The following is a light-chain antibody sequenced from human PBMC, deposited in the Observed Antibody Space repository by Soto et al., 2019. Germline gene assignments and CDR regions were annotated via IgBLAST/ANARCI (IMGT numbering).Light chain of an antibody. J-gene: IGKJ1*01. CDR1: QSVSNNY. CDR2: GAS. V-gene: IGKV3-20*01. Sequence: DILMTQSPDSLAVSLGERATINCKFSQSVSNNYLAWYQQKPGQAPRLLMYGASGRATGIPDRFSGSGSGTDFTLTISRLEPEDFAVYYCQHYGNSPKTFGQGTKVDIK. CDR3: QHYGNSPKT.